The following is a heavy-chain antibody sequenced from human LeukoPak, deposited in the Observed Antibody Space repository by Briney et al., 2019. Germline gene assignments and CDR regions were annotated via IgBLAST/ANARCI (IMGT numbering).Heavy chain of an antibody. J-gene: IGHJ3*02. CDR1: RDSISSYY. CDR3: ARVKYYDILTGYRGLPRKNDAFDI. D-gene: IGHD3-9*01. Sequence: SETLSLTCIHPRDSISSYYWSWIPPPPGEGLWWIGYIYYIGSTNYTPPLKSRVTISVDTSKNQFYLKLSSVTAADTAVYYCARVKYYDILTGYRGLPRKNDAFDIWGQGTMVTVSS. CDR2: IYYIGST. V-gene: IGHV4-59*01.